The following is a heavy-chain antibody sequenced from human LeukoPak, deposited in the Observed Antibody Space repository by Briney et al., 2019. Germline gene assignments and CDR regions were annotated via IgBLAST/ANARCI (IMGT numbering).Heavy chain of an antibody. CDR1: GGSISSYN. J-gene: IGHJ6*03. CDR2: IFTSGST. V-gene: IGHV4-4*09. Sequence: SETLSLTCTVSGGSISSYNWGWIRQPPGKGLEWIGNIFTSGSTNYNPNYNPSVKSRVTISVDTSKNQFSLKLSSVTAADTAVYYCVSLSIGPRPYYYYYMDVWGKGTTVTVSS. CDR3: VSLSIGPRPYYYYYMDV. D-gene: IGHD2-21*01.